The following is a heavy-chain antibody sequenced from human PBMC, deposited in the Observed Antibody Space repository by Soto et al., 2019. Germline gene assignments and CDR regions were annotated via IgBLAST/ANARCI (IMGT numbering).Heavy chain of an antibody. CDR2: INHSGST. CDR3: ARVGLAAAGAPDY. J-gene: IGHJ4*02. D-gene: IGHD6-13*01. V-gene: IGHV4-34*01. CDR1: GGSFSGYY. Sequence: PSETLSLTCAVDGGSFSGYYWSWIRQPPGKGLEWIGEINHSGSTNYNPSLKSRVTISVDTSKNQFSLKLSSVTAADTAVYYCARVGLAAAGAPDYWGQGTLVTVSS.